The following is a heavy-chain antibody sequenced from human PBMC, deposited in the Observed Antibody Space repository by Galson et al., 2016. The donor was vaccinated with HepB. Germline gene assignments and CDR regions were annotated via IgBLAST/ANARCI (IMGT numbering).Heavy chain of an antibody. CDR1: GFTFSDSA. Sequence: SLRLSCAASGFTFSDSAMNWVRQAPGKGLEWVSSISVGGGSTYYADAVKGRLTISRDNSKNTLYLQMNSLRAEDTARYYCAKGRLAARGRCDYWGQGNLVTVSS. CDR2: ISVGGGST. D-gene: IGHD6-13*01. CDR3: AKGRLAARGRCDY. V-gene: IGHV3-23*01. J-gene: IGHJ4*02.